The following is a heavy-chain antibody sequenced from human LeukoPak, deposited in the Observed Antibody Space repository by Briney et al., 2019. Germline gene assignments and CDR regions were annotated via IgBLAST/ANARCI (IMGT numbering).Heavy chain of an antibody. V-gene: IGHV1-18*01. CDR2: ISAYNGNT. J-gene: IGHJ4*02. CDR3: ARDNEGVYYYDSSGYFDY. Sequence: ASVKVSCKASGYTFTSYGISWVRQAPGQGLEWMGWISAYNGNTNYAQKLQGRVTMTTDTSTSTAYMELRSLRSDDTAVYYCARDNEGVYYYDSSGYFDYWGQGTLVTVSS. CDR1: GYTFTSYG. D-gene: IGHD3-22*01.